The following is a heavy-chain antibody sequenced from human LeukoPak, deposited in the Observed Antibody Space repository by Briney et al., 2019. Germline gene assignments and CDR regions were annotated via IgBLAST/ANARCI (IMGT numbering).Heavy chain of an antibody. D-gene: IGHD3-22*01. Sequence: SVKVSCKASAGTFSSYAISWARQAPGQGLEWMGRIIPILGIANYAQKFQGRVTITADKSTSTAYMELSSLRSEDTAGYYGGDYYDSGVSPGYWGQGTLATVS. J-gene: IGHJ4*02. CDR3: GDYYDSGVSPGY. V-gene: IGHV1-69*04. CDR1: AGTFSSYA. CDR2: IIPILGIA.